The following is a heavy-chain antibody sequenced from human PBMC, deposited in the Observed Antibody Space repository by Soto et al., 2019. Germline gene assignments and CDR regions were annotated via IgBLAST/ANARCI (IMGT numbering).Heavy chain of an antibody. CDR3: ARIPDYDILTGYQYYYYDMDV. V-gene: IGHV2-26*01. CDR2: IFSNDEK. J-gene: IGHJ6*02. Sequence: SGPTLVNPTQTLTLTCTVSGFSLTSARMGVSWIRQPPGKALEWLAHIFSNDEKFYSTSLKSRLTISRDISRSQVVLTMTNMDPVDTATYYCARIPDYDILTGYQYYYYDMDVWGQGTMVTVSS. D-gene: IGHD3-9*01. CDR1: GFSLTSARMG.